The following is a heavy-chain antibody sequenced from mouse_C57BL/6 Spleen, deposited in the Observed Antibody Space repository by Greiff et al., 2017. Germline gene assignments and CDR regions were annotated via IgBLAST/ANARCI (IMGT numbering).Heavy chain of an antibody. Sequence: QVQLQQSGPGLVQPSQSLSITCTVSGFSLTSYGVHWVRQSPGKGLEWLGVIWSGGSTDYNAAFISRLSISKDNSKSQVFFKMNRLQADDAAIYYCAISTGYYAMDYWGQGTSVTVSS. V-gene: IGHV2-2*01. J-gene: IGHJ4*01. D-gene: IGHD4-1*02. CDR3: AISTGYYAMDY. CDR2: IWSGGST. CDR1: GFSLTSYG.